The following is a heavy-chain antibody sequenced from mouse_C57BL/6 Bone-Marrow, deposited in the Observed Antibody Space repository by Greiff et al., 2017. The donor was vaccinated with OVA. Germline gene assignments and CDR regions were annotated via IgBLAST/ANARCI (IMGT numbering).Heavy chain of an antibody. CDR2: IYPGDGDT. Sequence: VQLQQSGAELVKPGASVKISCKASGYAFSSYWMNWVKQRPGQGLEWIGQIYPGDGDTNYNGKFKGKATLTADESSSTAYMQLSSLTSEDSAVYFCAGHYYGSRVDYWGQGTTLTVSS. CDR3: AGHYYGSRVDY. J-gene: IGHJ2*01. V-gene: IGHV1-80*01. CDR1: GYAFSSYW. D-gene: IGHD1-1*01.